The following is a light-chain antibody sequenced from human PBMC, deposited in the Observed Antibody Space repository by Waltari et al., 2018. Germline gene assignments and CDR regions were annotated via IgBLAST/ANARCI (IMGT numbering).Light chain of an antibody. Sequence: QSALTQPASVSGTPGPSITIPCTGTTSDVGNTDLTPWYQQHPGKAPKLPICEVIKRPSGVSSRFSGSKSGNTASLTISGLQAEDEADYYCCSYAGLGTYVFGSGTKVTVL. CDR2: EVI. CDR1: TSDVGNTDL. V-gene: IGLV2-23*02. CDR3: CSYAGLGTYV. J-gene: IGLJ1*01.